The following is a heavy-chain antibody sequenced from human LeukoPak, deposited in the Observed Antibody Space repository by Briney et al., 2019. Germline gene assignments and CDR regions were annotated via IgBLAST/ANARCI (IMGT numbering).Heavy chain of an antibody. V-gene: IGHV3-13*01. CDR2: IGTAGDT. J-gene: IGHJ3*02. D-gene: IGHD3-10*01. Sequence: PGGSLRLSCAASGFTFSSYDMHWVRQATGKGLEWVSAIGTAGDTYYPGSVKGRFTISRENAKNSLYLQMNSLRAGDTAVYYCARATQLLWFGELFATGGYAFDIWGQGTMVTVSS. CDR3: ARATQLLWFGELFATGGYAFDI. CDR1: GFTFSSYD.